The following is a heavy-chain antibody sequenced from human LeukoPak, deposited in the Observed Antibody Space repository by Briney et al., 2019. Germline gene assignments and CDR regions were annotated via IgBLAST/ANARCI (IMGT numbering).Heavy chain of an antibody. Sequence: GGSLRLSCAASGFTFSSYWMHWVRQAPGKGLVWVSRINSDGSSTSYADSVKGRFTISRDNAKNTLYLQMNSLRAEDTAVYYCARVFCGGGCYSDFDYWGQGTLVTVSS. V-gene: IGHV3-74*01. CDR1: GFTFSSYW. D-gene: IGHD2-21*02. CDR3: ARVFCGGGCYSDFDY. J-gene: IGHJ4*02. CDR2: INSDGSST.